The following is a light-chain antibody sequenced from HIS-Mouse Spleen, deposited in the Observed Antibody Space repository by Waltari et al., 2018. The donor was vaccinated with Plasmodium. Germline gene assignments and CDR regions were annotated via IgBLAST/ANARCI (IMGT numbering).Light chain of an antibody. CDR2: GAS. Sequence: EIVLTQSPGPLSLSPGERATLSCRASQSVSSSYLAWYPQKPGQAPRLLIYGASSRATGIPDRFSGSGSGTDFTLTISRLEPEDFAVYYCQQYGSSGTFGQGTKVEIK. J-gene: IGKJ1*01. CDR1: QSVSSSY. V-gene: IGKV3-20*01. CDR3: QQYGSSGT.